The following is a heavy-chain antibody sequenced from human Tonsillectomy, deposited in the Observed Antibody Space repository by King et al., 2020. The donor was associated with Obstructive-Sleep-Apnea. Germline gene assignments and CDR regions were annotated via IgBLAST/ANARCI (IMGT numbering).Heavy chain of an antibody. J-gene: IGHJ4*02. CDR2: IYPGDSDT. CDR1: GYSFTSYW. V-gene: IGHV5-51*01. D-gene: IGHD2-21*02. Sequence: VQLVESGAEVKKPGESLKISCKGSGYSFTSYWIGWVRQMPGKGLEWMGIIYPGDSDTRYSPSFQGQVTIPADKSISTAYLQWSSLKASDTAMYYCARRIDRGRCGGDCYPDYWGQGTLVTVSS. CDR3: ARRIDRGRCGGDCYPDY.